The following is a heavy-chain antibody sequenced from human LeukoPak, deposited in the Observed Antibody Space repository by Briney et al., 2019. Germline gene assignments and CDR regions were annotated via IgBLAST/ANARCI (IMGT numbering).Heavy chain of an antibody. Sequence: PGGSLRLSCAASGFTFRNSGMHWVRQALAKGLEWVAFIRYDGSIIYYADSVKGRLTISRDNSKNTLYLQMNSLRAEDTAVYYCAKDVNTGGDYFDHWGQGTLVTVSS. CDR3: AKDVNTGGDYFDH. D-gene: IGHD1-14*01. CDR2: IRYDGSII. J-gene: IGHJ4*02. CDR1: GFTFRNSG. V-gene: IGHV3-30*02.